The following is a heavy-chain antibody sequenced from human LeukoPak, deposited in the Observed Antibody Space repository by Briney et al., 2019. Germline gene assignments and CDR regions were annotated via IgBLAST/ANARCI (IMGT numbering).Heavy chain of an antibody. D-gene: IGHD4/OR15-4a*01. CDR3: AGRMVARGNFDY. V-gene: IGHV4-4*07. CDR1: GGSISSYY. J-gene: IGHJ4*02. CDR2: IYTSGST. Sequence: SETLSLTCTVSGGSISSYYWSWIRQPAGKGLEWIGRIYTSGSTNYNPSLKSRVTISVDTSKNQFSLKLSSVPAQDPAVYYWAGRMVARGNFDYWGKGPLVTVS.